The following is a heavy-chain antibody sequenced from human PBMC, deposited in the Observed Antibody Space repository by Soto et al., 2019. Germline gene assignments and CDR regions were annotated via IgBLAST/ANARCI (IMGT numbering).Heavy chain of an antibody. CDR1: GYSFTTFA. CDR3: ARIGRSRSKAARYCIYSGLDV. D-gene: IGHD2-15*01. J-gene: IGHJ6*02. V-gene: IGHV1-3*01. Sequence: QVHLVQSGAEMEKPGASVKVSCKASGYSFTTFAIHWVRKAPGQGLEWLGWINAGNGNTKSSQKFKGRVTLTSDPSATTAYMALSSLPSQDTAVYSWARIGRSRSKAARYCIYSGLDVWGQGTTVTVSS. CDR2: INAGNGNT.